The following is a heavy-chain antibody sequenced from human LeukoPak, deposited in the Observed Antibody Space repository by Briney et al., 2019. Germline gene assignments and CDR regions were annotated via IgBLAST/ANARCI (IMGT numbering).Heavy chain of an antibody. CDR1: GGSISSSNW. V-gene: IGHV4-4*02. CDR2: IYHSGST. D-gene: IGHD1-26*01. Sequence: SETLSLTCAVSGGSISSSNWWSWVRQPPGKGLEWIGEIYHSGSTNYNPSLKSRVTIPVDKSKNQFSLKLSSVTAADTAVYYCARVSSGATTVDYWGQGTLVTVSS. CDR3: ARVSSGATTVDY. J-gene: IGHJ4*02.